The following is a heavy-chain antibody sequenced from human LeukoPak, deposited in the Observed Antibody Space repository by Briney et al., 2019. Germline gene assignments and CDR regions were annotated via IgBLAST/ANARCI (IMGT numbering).Heavy chain of an antibody. CDR2: IGTAGDT. CDR1: GFTFSSYD. CDR3: ARAPLRGAGYDY. Sequence: GGSLRLSCAASGFTFSSYDMHWVRHATGKGLEWVSAIGTAGDTYYPGSVKGRFTISRENAKNSLYLQMNSLRAGDTAVYYCARAPLRGAGYDYWGQGTLDTVSS. J-gene: IGHJ4*02. V-gene: IGHV3-13*01. D-gene: IGHD3-9*01.